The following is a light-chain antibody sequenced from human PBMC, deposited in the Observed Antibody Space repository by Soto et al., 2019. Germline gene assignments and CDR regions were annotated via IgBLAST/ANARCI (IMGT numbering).Light chain of an antibody. CDR2: DVS. CDR1: SSDVGGYNY. J-gene: IGLJ7*01. V-gene: IGLV2-11*01. CDR3: CSYAGRYTYV. Sequence: QSALTQPRSVSGSPGQSVTISCTGASSDVGGYNYVSWYQQHPGKAPKLMVYDVSKRPSGVPDRFSGSKSGNTASLTISGLQTEYEADYYCCSYAGRYTYVFGTGTQLTVL.